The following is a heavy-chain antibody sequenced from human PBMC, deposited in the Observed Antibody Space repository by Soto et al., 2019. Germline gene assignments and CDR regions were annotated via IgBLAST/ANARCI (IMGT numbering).Heavy chain of an antibody. CDR3: ARAAGLELRLPNNYYYGMDV. V-gene: IGHV4-34*01. D-gene: IGHD1-7*01. Sequence: PSETLSLTCAVYGGSFSGYYWSWIRQPPGKGLEWIGEINHSGSTNYNPSLKSRVTISVDTSKNQFSLKLSSVTAADTAVYYCARAAGLELRLPNNYYYGMDVWGQGTTVTVSS. J-gene: IGHJ6*02. CDR2: INHSGST. CDR1: GGSFSGYY.